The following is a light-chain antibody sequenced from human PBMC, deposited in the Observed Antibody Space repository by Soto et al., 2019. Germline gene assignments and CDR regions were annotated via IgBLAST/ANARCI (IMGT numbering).Light chain of an antibody. Sequence: QSVLTQSPSVSGAPGQRVTISCTGSSSNIGTHFDVHWYQHLPGTAPKLLIYTNNNRPSGVPDRFSGSTSGTSASLAITGLQAEDEADYYCQSYDSSLSVMVFGGGTKVTVL. CDR1: SSNIGTHFD. CDR3: QSYDSSLSVMV. CDR2: TNN. V-gene: IGLV1-40*01. J-gene: IGLJ2*01.